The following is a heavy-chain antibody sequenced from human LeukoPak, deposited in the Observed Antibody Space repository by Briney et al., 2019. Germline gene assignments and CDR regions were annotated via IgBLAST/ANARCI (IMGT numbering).Heavy chain of an antibody. D-gene: IGHD4-23*01. CDR3: AREQYGGKDY. Sequence: GGSLRLSCAASGFTFSSYSMSWVRQAPGKGLEWVSSISGSGGSTFYADSVKGRFTISRDNSKNTLFLQMNSLRAEDTAVYYCAREQYGGKDYWGQGILVTVSS. CDR2: ISGSGGST. V-gene: IGHV3-23*01. CDR1: GFTFSSYS. J-gene: IGHJ4*02.